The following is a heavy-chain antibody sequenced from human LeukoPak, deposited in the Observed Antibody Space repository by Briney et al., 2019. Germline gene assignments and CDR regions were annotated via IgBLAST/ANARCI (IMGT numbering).Heavy chain of an antibody. V-gene: IGHV4-59*08. CDR2: IYYSGST. D-gene: IGHD6-13*01. Sequence: SETLSLTCTVSGGSISSYYWSWIRQPPGKGLEWIGYIYYSGSTNYNPSLKSRVTISVDTSKNQFSLKLSSVTAADTAVYYCARQRYSSSWNPFDYWGQGTLVTVSS. CDR3: ARQRYSSSWNPFDY. J-gene: IGHJ4*02. CDR1: GGSISSYY.